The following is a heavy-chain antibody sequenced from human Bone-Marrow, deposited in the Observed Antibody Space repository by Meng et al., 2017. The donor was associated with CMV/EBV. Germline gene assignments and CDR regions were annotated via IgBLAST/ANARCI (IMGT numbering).Heavy chain of an antibody. CDR3: ARGDDTGITFGAFDI. CDR1: GYTFTSYG. Sequence: ASVKVSCKASGYTFTSYGISWVRQAPGQGLEWMGWISAYNGDTNYAQKLQGRVTMTTDTSTSTAYMELRSLRSDDTAVYYCARGDDTGITFGAFDIWGQGTMVTVSS. CDR2: ISAYNGDT. D-gene: IGHD1-20*01. J-gene: IGHJ3*02. V-gene: IGHV1-18*01.